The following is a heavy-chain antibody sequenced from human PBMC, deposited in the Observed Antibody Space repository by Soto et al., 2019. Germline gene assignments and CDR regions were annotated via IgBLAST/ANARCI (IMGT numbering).Heavy chain of an antibody. CDR2: ISYDGSNK. Sequence: GGSQRLSSAASGFTFSSYGMHWVRQAPGKGLEWVAVISYDGSNKYYADSVKGRFTISRDNSKNTLYLQMNSLRAEDTAVYYCAKDLRNRKHGYPPGYWGQGTLVTVSS. J-gene: IGHJ4*02. V-gene: IGHV3-30*18. D-gene: IGHD3-16*02. CDR1: GFTFSSYG. CDR3: AKDLRNRKHGYPPGY.